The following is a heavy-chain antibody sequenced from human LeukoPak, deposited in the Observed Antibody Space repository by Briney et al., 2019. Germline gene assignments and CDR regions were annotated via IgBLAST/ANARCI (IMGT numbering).Heavy chain of an antibody. V-gene: IGHV3-66*01. J-gene: IGHJ4*02. D-gene: IGHD2-21*02. CDR2: IDSGYTT. CDR3: ARDWGDSKIDQ. Sequence: GGSLRLSCAASGFTVSNNYMNWVRQAPGKGPEWVSLIDSGYTTYYAGSVKGRFTISRDNSKNTLFLQMDSLRADDTAVYYCARDWGDSKIDQWGQGTLVTVSS. CDR1: GFTVSNNY.